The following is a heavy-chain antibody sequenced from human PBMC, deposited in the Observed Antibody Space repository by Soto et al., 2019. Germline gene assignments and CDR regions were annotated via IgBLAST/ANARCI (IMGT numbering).Heavy chain of an antibody. CDR2: IIPILGIA. CDR1: GGTFSSYT. Sequence: SVKVSCKASGGTFSSYTISWVRQAPGQGLEWMGRIIPILGIANYARKFQGRVTITADKSTSTAYMELSSLRSEDTAVYYCARVVRENDYYYYYYMDVWGKGTTVTVSS. V-gene: IGHV1-69*02. CDR3: ARVVRENDYYYYYYMDV. J-gene: IGHJ6*03. D-gene: IGHD3-10*01.